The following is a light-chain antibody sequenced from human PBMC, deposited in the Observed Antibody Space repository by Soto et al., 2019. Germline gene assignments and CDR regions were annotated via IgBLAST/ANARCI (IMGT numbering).Light chain of an antibody. CDR1: TSNIGNNF. CDR2: ANT. Sequence: QSVLTQPPSVSAAPGQKVTFSCSGSTSNIGNNFVSWYRQFPGTAPKLLIYANTERPSGIPDRFSASKSGTSATLGITGLQTGGEADYYCGAWDSSLRAYVFGPGTKLTVL. J-gene: IGLJ1*01. CDR3: GAWDSSLRAYV. V-gene: IGLV1-51*01.